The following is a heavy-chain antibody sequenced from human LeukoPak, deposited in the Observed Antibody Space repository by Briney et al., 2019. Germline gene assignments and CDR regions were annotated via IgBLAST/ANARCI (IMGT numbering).Heavy chain of an antibody. CDR2: ISGSGYTT. J-gene: IGHJ3*02. CDR1: GFTFNSYG. Sequence: GGSLRLSCEASGFTFNSYGMSWVRQAPGKGLEWVSAISGSGYTTYYADSVKGRFTISRDNSENTLYLQMNSLRAEDTAVYYCAKSNGYGLIDIWGQGTMVTVSS. D-gene: IGHD3-22*01. CDR3: AKSNGYGLIDI. V-gene: IGHV3-23*01.